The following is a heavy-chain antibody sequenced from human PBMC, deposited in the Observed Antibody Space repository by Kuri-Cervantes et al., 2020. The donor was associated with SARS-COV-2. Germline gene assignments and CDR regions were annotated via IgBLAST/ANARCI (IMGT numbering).Heavy chain of an antibody. CDR1: GFTFSSYA. Sequence: GESLKISCAASGFTFSSYAMHWVRQAPGKGLEGVAVISYDGSNKYYADSVKGRFTISRDNSKNTLYLQMNSLRAEDTAVYYCARGDYDFWSGPRGWFDPWGQGTLVTVSS. CDR2: ISYDGSNK. J-gene: IGHJ5*02. CDR3: ARGDYDFWSGPRGWFDP. V-gene: IGHV3-30*04. D-gene: IGHD3-3*01.